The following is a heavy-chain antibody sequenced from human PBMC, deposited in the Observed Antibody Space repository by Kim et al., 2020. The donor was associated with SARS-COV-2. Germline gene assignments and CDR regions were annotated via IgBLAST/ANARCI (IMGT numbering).Heavy chain of an antibody. V-gene: IGHV5-51*01. J-gene: IGHJ6*02. Sequence: GESLKISCKGSGYSFTSYWIGWVRQMPGKGLEWMGIIYPGDSDTRYSPSFQGQVTISADKSISTAYLQWSSLKASDTAMYYCAMGGSGSYYKRDYYYYGMDVWGQGTTVTVSS. CDR3: AMGGSGSYYKRDYYYYGMDV. D-gene: IGHD3-10*01. CDR2: IYPGDSDT. CDR1: GYSFTSYW.